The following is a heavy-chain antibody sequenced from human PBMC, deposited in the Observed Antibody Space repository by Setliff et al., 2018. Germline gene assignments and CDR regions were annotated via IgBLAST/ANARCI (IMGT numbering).Heavy chain of an antibody. D-gene: IGHD1-1*01. V-gene: IGHV4-59*08. CDR2: VFYNGAA. CDR1: GGSISSYY. CDR3: ARTGTYRYFDS. J-gene: IGHJ4*02. Sequence: PSETLSLTCTVSGGSISSYYWSWIRQPPGKGLEFIGYVFYNGAAKYDPSLKSRVTISVDTSKNQFSLKLRSVTAADTAVYYCARTGTYRYFDSWGQGTLVTVSS.